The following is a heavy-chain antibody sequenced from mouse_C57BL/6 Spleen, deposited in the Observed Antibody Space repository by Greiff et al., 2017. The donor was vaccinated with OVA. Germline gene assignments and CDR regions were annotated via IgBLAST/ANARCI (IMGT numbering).Heavy chain of an antibody. Sequence: VQLQQSGPELVKPGASVKISCKASGYSFTDYNMNWVKQSNGKSLEWIGVLNPNYGPTSYNQKFNGKATLTVDQSASPAYMQINSLTSEDSAVYYCARGRDMTTVGDYWGQGTSVTVSS. J-gene: IGHJ4*01. CDR2: LNPNYGPT. D-gene: IGHD1-1*01. CDR1: GYSFTDYN. V-gene: IGHV1-39*01. CDR3: ARGRDMTTVGDY.